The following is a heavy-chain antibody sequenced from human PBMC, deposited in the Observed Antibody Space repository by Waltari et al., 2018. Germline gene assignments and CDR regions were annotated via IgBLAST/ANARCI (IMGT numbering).Heavy chain of an antibody. Sequence: QVQLQESGPGLVKPSGTLSLTCAVSGGSISSSNWWSWVRQPPGKGLEWIGEIYHSGSTGYADSVKGRFTISRDNAKNSLYLQMNSLRAEDTAVYYCARCPSGYDYFDYWGQGTLVTVSS. J-gene: IGHJ4*02. CDR3: ARCPSGYDYFDY. V-gene: IGHV4-4*02. D-gene: IGHD5-12*01. CDR2: IYHSGST. CDR1: GGSISSSNW.